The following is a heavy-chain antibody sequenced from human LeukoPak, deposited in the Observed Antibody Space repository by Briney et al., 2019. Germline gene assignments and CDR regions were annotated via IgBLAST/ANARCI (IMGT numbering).Heavy chain of an antibody. V-gene: IGHV3-30*04. CDR3: ARDRETAADYYFDY. CDR2: ISYDGNDK. J-gene: IGHJ4*02. D-gene: IGHD6-13*01. CDR1: GFTFVKHA. Sequence: GGSLRLSCAASGFTFVKHALHWVRQSPGKGLEWVAVISYDGNDKQYSESVKGRVTISRDNSKNTVSLQMDTLGPEDTAVYYCARDRETAADYYFDYWGQGTLVTVSS.